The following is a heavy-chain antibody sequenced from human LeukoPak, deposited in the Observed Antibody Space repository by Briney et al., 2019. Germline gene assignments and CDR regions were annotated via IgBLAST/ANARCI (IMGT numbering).Heavy chain of an antibody. CDR1: GYTFTGYY. Sequence: ASVKVSCKASGYTFTGYYMHWVRQAAGQGLEGMGWINPNSGGTNYAQKFQGWVTMTRDTSISTAYMELSRLRSDDTAVYYCARATLDCGGDCYYFDYWGQGTLVTVSS. J-gene: IGHJ4*02. V-gene: IGHV1-2*04. CDR3: ARATLDCGGDCYYFDY. D-gene: IGHD2-21*02. CDR2: INPNSGGT.